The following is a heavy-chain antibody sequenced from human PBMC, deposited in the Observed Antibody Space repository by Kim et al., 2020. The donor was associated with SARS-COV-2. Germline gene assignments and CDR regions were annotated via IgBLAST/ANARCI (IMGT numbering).Heavy chain of an antibody. CDR1: GCSISSYY. V-gene: IGHV4-59*01. Sequence: SETLSLTCTVSGCSISSYYWSWIRQPPGKGLEWIGYINYSGSTNYNPSLKSRVTISVDTSKNQFSLKLSSVTAADTAVYYCARGAHDFWLTDYYYYGMD. CDR2: INYSGST. D-gene: IGHD3-3*01. CDR3: ARGAHDFWLTDYYYYGMD. J-gene: IGHJ6*01.